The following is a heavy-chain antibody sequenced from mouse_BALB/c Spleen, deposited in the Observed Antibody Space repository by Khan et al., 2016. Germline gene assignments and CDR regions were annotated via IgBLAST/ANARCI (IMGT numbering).Heavy chain of an antibody. CDR3: TKAHCAFAY. CDR2: IRLKSNNYAT. CDR1: GFTFSNYW. J-gene: IGHJ3*01. Sequence: VKLEESGGGLVQPGGSMKLSCVASGFTFSNYWMNWVRQSPEKGLEWVAEIRLKSNNYATHYAESVKGRFTISRDAYKSSVYLQMNNSRAEDTGIYSCTKAHCAFAYWGQGTLVTVSA. V-gene: IGHV6-6*02.